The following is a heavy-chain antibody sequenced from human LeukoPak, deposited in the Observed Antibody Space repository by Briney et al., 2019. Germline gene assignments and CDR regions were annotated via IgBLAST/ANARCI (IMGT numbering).Heavy chain of an antibody. Sequence: ASVKVSCKASGYTFTCYYMHWVRQAPGQGLEWMGWINPNSGGTNYAQKFQGWVTMTRDTSISTAYMELSRLRSDDTAVYYCARGLGSGSFYDAFDIWGQGTMVTVSS. CDR1: GYTFTCYY. V-gene: IGHV1-2*04. CDR3: ARGLGSGSFYDAFDI. D-gene: IGHD3-10*01. CDR2: INPNSGGT. J-gene: IGHJ3*02.